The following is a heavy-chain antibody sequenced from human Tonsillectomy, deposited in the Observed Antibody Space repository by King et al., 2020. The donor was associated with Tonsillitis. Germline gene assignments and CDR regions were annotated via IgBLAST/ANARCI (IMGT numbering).Heavy chain of an antibody. CDR1: GGSISSYY. D-gene: IGHD3-22*01. CDR3: ARAGYYYDSSGYGGAFDI. J-gene: IGHJ3*02. Sequence: VQLQESGPGLVKPSETLSLTCTVSGGSISSYYWSWIRQPPGKGLEWIGYIYYSGSTNYNPSLTSRVTISVDTSKNQFSLKLSSVTAADTAVYYCARAGYYYDSSGYGGAFDIWGQGTMVTVSS. CDR2: IYYSGST. V-gene: IGHV4-59*01.